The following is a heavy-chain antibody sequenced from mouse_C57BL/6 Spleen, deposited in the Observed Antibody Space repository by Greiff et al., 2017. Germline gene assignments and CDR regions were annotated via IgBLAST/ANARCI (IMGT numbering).Heavy chain of an antibody. CDR1: GFSLTSYA. CDR3: ALNYYGSSYWYFDV. J-gene: IGHJ1*03. Sequence: QVQLKESGPGLVAPSQSLSITCTASGFSLTSYAISWVRQPPGKGLEWLGVIWTGGGTNYNSALQSRMSNSKDNANSQVFLKMNSLQTDDTARYYCALNYYGSSYWYFDVWGTGTTVTVSS. D-gene: IGHD1-1*01. V-gene: IGHV2-9-1*01. CDR2: IWTGGGT.